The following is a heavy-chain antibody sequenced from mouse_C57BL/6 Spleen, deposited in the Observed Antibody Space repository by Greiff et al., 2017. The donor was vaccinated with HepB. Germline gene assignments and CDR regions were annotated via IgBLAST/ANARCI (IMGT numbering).Heavy chain of an antibody. Sequence: QVQLQQSGAELARPGASVKMSCKASGYTFTSYTMHWVKQRPGQGLEWIGYINPSSGYTKYNQKFKDKATLTADKSSSTAYMQLSSLTSEDSAVYYWARSTMVTPWFAYWGQGTLVTVSA. D-gene: IGHD2-1*01. CDR3: ARSTMVTPWFAY. CDR2: INPSSGYT. V-gene: IGHV1-4*01. J-gene: IGHJ3*01. CDR1: GYTFTSYT.